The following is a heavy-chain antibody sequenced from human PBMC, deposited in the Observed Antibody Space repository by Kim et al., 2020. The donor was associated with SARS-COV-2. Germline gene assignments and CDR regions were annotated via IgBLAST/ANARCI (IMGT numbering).Heavy chain of an antibody. J-gene: IGHJ4*02. Sequence: GGSLRLSCAASGFTFSSYGMHWVRQAPGKGLEWVAVISYDGSNKYYADSVKGRFTISRDNSKNTLYLQMNSLRAEDTAVYYCAREGEWLPLSGGGDYFDYWGQGTLVTVSS. V-gene: IGHV3-33*05. CDR2: ISYDGSNK. CDR1: GFTFSSYG. CDR3: AREGEWLPLSGGGDYFDY. D-gene: IGHD5-12*01.